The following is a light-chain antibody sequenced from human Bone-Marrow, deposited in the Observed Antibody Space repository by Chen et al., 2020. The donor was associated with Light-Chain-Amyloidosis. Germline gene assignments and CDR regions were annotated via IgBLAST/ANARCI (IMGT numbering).Light chain of an antibody. CDR1: SGSIATNY. Sequence: NFMLTQPHSVSESPGKTVIISCTRSSGSIATNYVQWYQQRPCSSPTTVIYEDDPRPSGVPDRFSGANDRSSNSASLTISGLKTEDEADYYCQSYQGSSQGVFGGGTKLTVL. J-gene: IGLJ3*02. CDR2: EDD. V-gene: IGLV6-57*01. CDR3: QSYQGSSQGV.